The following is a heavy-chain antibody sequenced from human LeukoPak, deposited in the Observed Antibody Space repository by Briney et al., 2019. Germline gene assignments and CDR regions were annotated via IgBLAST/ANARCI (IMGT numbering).Heavy chain of an antibody. CDR1: GGSISSYY. J-gene: IGHJ4*02. V-gene: IGHV4-59*01. D-gene: IGHD6-13*01. CDR3: ARETAAAGSFIAINDY. CDR2: IYYSGST. Sequence: PSETLSLTCTVSGGSISSYYWSWIRQPPGKGLEWIGYIYYSGSTNYNPSLKSRVTISVDTSKNQFSLKLSSVTAADTAVYYCARETAAAGSFIAINDYWGQGTLVTVSS.